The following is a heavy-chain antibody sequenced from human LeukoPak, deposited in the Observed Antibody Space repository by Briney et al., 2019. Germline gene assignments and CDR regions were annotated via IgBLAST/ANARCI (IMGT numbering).Heavy chain of an antibody. CDR3: ARDYSLDDYYYYYYMDV. D-gene: IGHD2-21*01. Sequence: SVKVSCKVSGYTLTELSMHWVRQAPGQGLEWMGGIIPIFGTANYAQKLQGRVTITADKSTSTAYMELSSLRSEDTAVYYCARDYSLDDYYYYYYMDVWGKGTTVTVSS. CDR2: IIPIFGTA. V-gene: IGHV1-69*06. J-gene: IGHJ6*03. CDR1: GYTLTELS.